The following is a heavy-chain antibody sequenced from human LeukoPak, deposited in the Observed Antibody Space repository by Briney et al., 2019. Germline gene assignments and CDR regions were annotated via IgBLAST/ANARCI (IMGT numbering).Heavy chain of an antibody. CDR2: MYSSGTT. J-gene: IGHJ3*02. CDR3: ATGCSSTSCLDAFDI. CDR1: GGSISSYY. D-gene: IGHD2-2*01. Sequence: SETLSLTCTVSGGSISSYYWNWIRQPAGKGLEWIGRMYSSGTTSYNSSLKSRVTMSVDTSKNQFSLKLSSVTAADTAVYYCATGCSSTSCLDAFDIWGQGTMVTVSS. V-gene: IGHV4-4*07.